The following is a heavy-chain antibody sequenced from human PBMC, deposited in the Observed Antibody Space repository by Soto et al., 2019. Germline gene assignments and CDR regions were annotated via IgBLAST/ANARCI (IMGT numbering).Heavy chain of an antibody. D-gene: IGHD1-26*01. J-gene: IGHJ6*02. Sequence: EVQLLESGGGLVQPGGSLRLSCAASGFTFSTFAMSWVRQAPGKGLDWVSTISSSGFSTYHADSVKGRLTISRDNSKNTLYLQVNSLRAEDTAVYYCAKVHSRRYAALDVWGQGTTVTVSS. CDR2: ISSSGFST. V-gene: IGHV3-23*01. CDR3: AKVHSRRYAALDV. CDR1: GFTFSTFA.